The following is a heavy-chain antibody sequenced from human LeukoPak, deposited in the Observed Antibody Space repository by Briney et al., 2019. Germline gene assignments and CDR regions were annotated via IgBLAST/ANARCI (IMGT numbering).Heavy chain of an antibody. CDR2: IYHSGST. CDR3: ARAPTGSSGSYYRNSYYFDY. D-gene: IGHD3-10*01. V-gene: IGHV4-30-2*01. J-gene: IGHJ4*02. CDR1: GGSISSGGYS. Sequence: PSQTLSLTCAVSGGSISSGGYSWSWIRQPPGKGLEWIGYIYHSGSTYYNPSLKSRVTISVDRSKNQFSLKLSSVTAADTAVYYCARAPTGSSGSYYRNSYYFDYWGQGTLVTVSS.